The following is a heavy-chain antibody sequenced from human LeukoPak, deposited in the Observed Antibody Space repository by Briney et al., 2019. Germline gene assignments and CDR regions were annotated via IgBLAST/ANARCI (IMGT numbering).Heavy chain of an antibody. D-gene: IGHD2-2*01. Sequence: GGSLRLSCAASGFTFSSYEMNWVRQAPGKGLEWVSYISSSGSTIYYADSVKGRFTISRDNAKNSLYLQMNSLRAEDTAVYYCVGELVVVVPAAIFLPRWGQGTLVTVSS. CDR3: VGELVVVVPAAIFLPR. CDR2: ISSSGSTI. CDR1: GFTFSSYE. J-gene: IGHJ4*02. V-gene: IGHV3-48*03.